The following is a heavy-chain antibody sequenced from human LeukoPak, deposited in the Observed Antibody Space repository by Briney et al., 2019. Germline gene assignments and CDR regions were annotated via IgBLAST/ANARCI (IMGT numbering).Heavy chain of an antibody. CDR3: AKNDYCSGGSCYENNWFDP. D-gene: IGHD2-15*01. V-gene: IGHV3-74*01. Sequence: PGGSLRPSCAASGFTFSSYWMHWVRHAPGKGLVWVSRINSDGSSTGYADSVKGRFTISRDNAKNTLYLQMNSLRAEDTAVYYCAKNDYCSGGSCYENNWFDPWGQGTLVTVSS. J-gene: IGHJ5*02. CDR2: INSDGSST. CDR1: GFTFSSYW.